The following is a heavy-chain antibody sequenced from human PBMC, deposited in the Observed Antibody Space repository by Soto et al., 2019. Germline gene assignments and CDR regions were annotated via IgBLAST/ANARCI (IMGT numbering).Heavy chain of an antibody. CDR2: INHGGST. V-gene: IGHV4-34*01. D-gene: IGHD3-22*01. Sequence: SLTCAVNGGSFSGYFWSWIRQPPGKGLEWIGEINHGGSTKYIPSLKSRVTISIATSKNQFSLRLSSVTAADTAVYFCARGRYYDSSGLDYWGQGTLVTVSS. CDR1: GGSFSGYF. CDR3: ARGRYYDSSGLDY. J-gene: IGHJ4*02.